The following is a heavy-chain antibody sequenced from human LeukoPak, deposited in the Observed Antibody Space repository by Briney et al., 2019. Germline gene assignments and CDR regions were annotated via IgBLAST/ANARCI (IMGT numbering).Heavy chain of an antibody. CDR2: INPNSGGT. V-gene: IGHV1-2*02. Sequence: ASVTVSCKASGYTFTGYYMNWVRQAPGQGLEWMGWINPNSGGTNYAQKFQGRVTMTRDTSISTAYMELSRLRSDDTAVYYCARDREAVDTAMVPGYWGQGTLVTVSS. D-gene: IGHD5-18*01. J-gene: IGHJ4*02. CDR1: GYTFTGYY. CDR3: ARDREAVDTAMVPGY.